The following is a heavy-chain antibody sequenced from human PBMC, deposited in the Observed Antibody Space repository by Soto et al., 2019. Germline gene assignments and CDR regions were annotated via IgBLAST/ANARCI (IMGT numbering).Heavy chain of an antibody. Sequence: PSETLSLTCIVSGDSVSSGGYYWSWIRQHPGKGLEWIGYIYSNGFTYYNPSLESRVTISVDTSKNQFSLKLSSVTAADTAVYYCARHISYYYYGMDVWGQGPTVTVSS. V-gene: IGHV4-39*01. CDR2: IYSNGFT. J-gene: IGHJ6*02. D-gene: IGHD1-20*01. CDR3: ARHISYYYYGMDV. CDR1: GDSVSSGGYY.